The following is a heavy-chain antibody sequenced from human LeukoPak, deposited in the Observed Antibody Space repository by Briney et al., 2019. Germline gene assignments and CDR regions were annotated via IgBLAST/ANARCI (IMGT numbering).Heavy chain of an antibody. J-gene: IGHJ4*02. CDR3: ARGLWFGDENPPYFDY. Sequence: PSETLSLTCSVSGGSISNYYWSWIRQPPGKGLEWIGYIFYSGGTNYNPSLKSRVTISVDTSRNQFSLKLSSVTAADTAVYYCARGLWFGDENPPYFDYWGQGILVTVSS. CDR1: GGSISNYY. CDR2: IFYSGGT. D-gene: IGHD3-10*01. V-gene: IGHV4-59*08.